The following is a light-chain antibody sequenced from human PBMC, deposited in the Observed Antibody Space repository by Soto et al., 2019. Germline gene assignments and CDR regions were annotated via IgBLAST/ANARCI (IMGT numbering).Light chain of an antibody. V-gene: IGLV2-23*01. CDR1: SSDVGSHNL. J-gene: IGLJ1*01. CDR2: EGS. Sequence: QSALTQPASVSGSPGQSITISCTGTSSDVGSHNLVSWYQQHPDRAPKLMIYEGSKRPSGVSNRFSGCKSGNTASLTISGLQAEDEADYFCCSYAGSSTYIFGSGTKVTVL. CDR3: CSYAGSSTYI.